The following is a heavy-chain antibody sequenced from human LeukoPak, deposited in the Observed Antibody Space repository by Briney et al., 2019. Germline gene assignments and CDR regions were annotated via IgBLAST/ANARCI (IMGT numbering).Heavy chain of an antibody. J-gene: IGHJ6*03. D-gene: IGHD3-16*01. V-gene: IGHV4-34*01. CDR3: ARGSVWGHYYYYMDV. Sequence: SETLSLTCAVYGGSFSGYYWSWIRQPPGKGLEWIGEINHSGSTNYNPSLKSRVTISVDTSKNQFSLKLSSVTAADTAVYYCARGSVWGHYYYYMDVWGKGTTVTVS. CDR1: GGSFSGYY. CDR2: INHSGST.